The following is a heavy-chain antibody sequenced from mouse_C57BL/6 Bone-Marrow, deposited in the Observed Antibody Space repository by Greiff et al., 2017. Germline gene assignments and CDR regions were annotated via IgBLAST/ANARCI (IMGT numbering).Heavy chain of an antibody. CDR3: ARSYDYDDYTMDY. J-gene: IGHJ4*01. CDR1: GYTFTSYT. CDR2: INPSSGYT. Sequence: QVQLQQSGAELARPGASVKMSCKASGYTFTSYTMHWVKQRPGQGLEWIGYINPSSGYTKYNQKFKDKATLTADKSSSTAYMQLSRLTSEDSAVYYCARSYDYDDYTMDYWGQGTSVTVSS. D-gene: IGHD2-4*01. V-gene: IGHV1-4*01.